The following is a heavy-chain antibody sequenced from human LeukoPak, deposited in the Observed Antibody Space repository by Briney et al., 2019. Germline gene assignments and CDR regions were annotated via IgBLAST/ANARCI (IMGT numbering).Heavy chain of an antibody. Sequence: SETLSLTCTVSGGSISSGSYYWSWIRQPAGKGLEWNGRIYTSGSTNYNPSLKSRVTISVDTSKNQFSLKLSSVTAADTAVYYCARGRWTGYYRYWFDPWGQGTLVTVSS. D-gene: IGHD3/OR15-3a*01. J-gene: IGHJ5*02. CDR3: ARGRWTGYYRYWFDP. CDR1: GGSISSGSYY. CDR2: IYTSGST. V-gene: IGHV4-61*02.